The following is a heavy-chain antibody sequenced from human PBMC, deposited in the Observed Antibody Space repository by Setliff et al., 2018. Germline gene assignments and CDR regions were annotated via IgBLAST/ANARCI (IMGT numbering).Heavy chain of an antibody. CDR3: ARANKKLDYYYYYYMDV. V-gene: IGHV4-34*01. CDR2: ISHSGST. D-gene: IGHD1-1*01. J-gene: IGHJ6*03. CDR1: GGSFTTYF. Sequence: SETLSLTCAVYGGSFTTYFWSWIRQPPGKGLEWIGEISHSGSTNYNPSLKSRVSISLDTSKNQFSLKLISVTAADTAVYYCARANKKLDYYYYYYMDVWGKGTTVTVSS.